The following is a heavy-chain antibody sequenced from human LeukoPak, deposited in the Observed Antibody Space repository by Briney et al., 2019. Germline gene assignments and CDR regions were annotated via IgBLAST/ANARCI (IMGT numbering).Heavy chain of an antibody. CDR3: ARDSVYAFHI. V-gene: IGHV3-30*03. D-gene: IGHD3-16*01. J-gene: IGHJ4*03. CDR1: GFIFSDYT. Sequence: GGSLRLSCAASGFIFSDYTMNWVRQTPGKGLEWVSIITYDGGTKSCADSVKGRFTISRDNSKNTLFLQMNSLRAEDTALYYCARDSVYAFHIWGHGTLVTVSS. CDR2: ITYDGGTK.